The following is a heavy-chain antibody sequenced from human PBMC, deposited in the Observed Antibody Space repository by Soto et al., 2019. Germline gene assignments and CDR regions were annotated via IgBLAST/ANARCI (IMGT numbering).Heavy chain of an antibody. D-gene: IGHD2-15*01. CDR3: ARTQGYLRSDRCYSPRYAMDG. CDR2: IYYNGNT. CDR1: GGSISSGNDY. V-gene: IGHV4-30-4*01. J-gene: IGHJ6*01. Sequence: QVQLQESGPGLVKPSQTLSLTCNVSGGSISSGNDYWSWIRHHPGKGLEWIGYIYYNGNTYYNPSLKSRLNMVVETIKNQVPLRMRSGTGGGTGVYFWARTQGYLRSDRCYSPRYAMDGWGQGDTVNGSS.